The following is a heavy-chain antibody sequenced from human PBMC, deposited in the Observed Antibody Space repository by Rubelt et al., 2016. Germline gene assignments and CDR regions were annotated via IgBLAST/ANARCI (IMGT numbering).Heavy chain of an antibody. V-gene: IGHV4-31*03. D-gene: IGHD2/OR15-2a*01. CDR1: GGSISSGGYY. J-gene: IGHJ4*02. CDR3: ARDSGSRIFDY. CDR2: IYYSGST. Sequence: QVQLQESGPGLVKPSQTLSLTCTVSGGSISSGGYYWSWIRQHPGKGLAWIGYIYYSGSTYYNPSLKRRVTISVDTSKNQFSLKLSSVTAADTAVYYCARDSGSRIFDYWGQGTLVTVSS.